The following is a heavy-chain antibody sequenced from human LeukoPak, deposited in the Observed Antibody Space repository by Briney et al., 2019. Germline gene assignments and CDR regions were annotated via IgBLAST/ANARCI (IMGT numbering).Heavy chain of an antibody. J-gene: IGHJ4*02. CDR2: IYTSGST. CDR3: ARDGGYSLPYYFDY. Sequence: SETLSLTCTVSGGSISSYYWSWIRQPAGEGLEWIGRIYTSGSTNYNPSLKSRVTMSVDTSKNQFSLKLSSVTAADTAVYYCARDGGYSLPYYFDYWGQGTLVTVSS. V-gene: IGHV4-4*07. CDR1: GGSISSYY. D-gene: IGHD5-12*01.